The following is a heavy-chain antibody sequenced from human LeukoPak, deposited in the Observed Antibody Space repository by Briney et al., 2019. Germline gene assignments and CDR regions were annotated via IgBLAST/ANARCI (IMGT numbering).Heavy chain of an antibody. CDR1: GFTFSSYG. CDR3: AKGASSSRYLSTIFDY. V-gene: IGHV3-30*02. J-gene: IGHJ4*02. CDR2: IRYDGSNK. D-gene: IGHD6-13*01. Sequence: TGGSLRLSCAASGFTFSSYGMHWVRQAPGKGLEWVAFIRYDGSNKYYADSVKGRFTISRDNSKNTLYLQMNSLRAEDTAVYYCAKGASSSRYLSTIFDYWGQGTLVTVSS.